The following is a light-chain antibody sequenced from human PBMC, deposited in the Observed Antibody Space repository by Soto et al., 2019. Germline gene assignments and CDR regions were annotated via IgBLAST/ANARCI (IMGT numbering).Light chain of an antibody. V-gene: IGKV3-20*01. J-gene: IGKJ1*01. CDR3: QQYGSSPTWT. Sequence: ESVLTQSPGTLSLSPGERATLSCRASQSVSSNYLAWYQQKPGQAPRLLIYGASTRATGIPDRFSGSGSGTDFTLTISRLEPDDSAVDYCQQYGSSPTWTFGQGTKVEIK. CDR1: QSVSSNY. CDR2: GAS.